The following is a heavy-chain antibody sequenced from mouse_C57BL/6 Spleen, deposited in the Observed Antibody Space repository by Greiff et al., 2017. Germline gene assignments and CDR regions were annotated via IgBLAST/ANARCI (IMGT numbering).Heavy chain of an antibody. CDR1: GYTFTSYG. CDR3: ARHWEVPYYFDY. CDR2: IYPRSGNT. D-gene: IGHD4-1*01. J-gene: IGHJ2*01. Sequence: QVQLQQSGAELARPGASVKLSCKASGYTFTSYGISWVKQRTGQGLEWIGEIYPRSGNTYYNEKFKGKATLTADKSSSTAYMELRSLTSEDSAVYFCARHWEVPYYFDYWGQGTTLTVSS. V-gene: IGHV1-81*01.